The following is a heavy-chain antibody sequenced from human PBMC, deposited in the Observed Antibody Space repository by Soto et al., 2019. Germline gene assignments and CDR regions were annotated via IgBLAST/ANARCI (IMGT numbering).Heavy chain of an antibody. V-gene: IGHV1-69*13. D-gene: IGHD6-6*01. Sequence: RASVKVSCKASGGTFSSYAISWVRQAPGQGLEWMGGIIPIFGTANYAQKFQGRVTITADESTSTAYMELSSLRSEDTAVYYCARADQSIAASPDYWGQGTLVTVSS. J-gene: IGHJ4*02. CDR3: ARADQSIAASPDY. CDR1: GGTFSSYA. CDR2: IIPIFGTA.